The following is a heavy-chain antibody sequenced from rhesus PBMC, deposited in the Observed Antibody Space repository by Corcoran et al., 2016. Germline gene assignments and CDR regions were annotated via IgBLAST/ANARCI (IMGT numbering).Heavy chain of an antibody. CDR1: GGSITAYYY. CDR3: AREDRRYTYGFDY. J-gene: IGHJ4*01. Sequence: QVQLQESGPGLVKPSETLSLTCAVSGGSITAYYYWNWIRPSPGKGLEGFRNIDGNSESTDYSHSLKSRVTISKETYKKQFFLKLRSVTAADTAVYYCAREDRRYTYGFDYGGQGVLVTVSS. D-gene: IGHD5-36*01. V-gene: IGHV4S9*01. CDR2: IDGNSEST.